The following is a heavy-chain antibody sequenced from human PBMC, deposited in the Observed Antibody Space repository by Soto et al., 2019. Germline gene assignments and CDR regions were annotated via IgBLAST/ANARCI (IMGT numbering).Heavy chain of an antibody. D-gene: IGHD6-13*01. Sequence: ASVKVSCKASGGTFSSYAISWVRQAPGQGLEWMGGIIPIFGTPNYAQKFQGRVTITADESTSTAYMELSSLRSEDTAVYYCSGIAAPLYYYGMDVWGQGTTVTVSS. CDR1: GGTFSSYA. J-gene: IGHJ6*02. V-gene: IGHV1-69*13. CDR2: IIPIFGTP. CDR3: SGIAAPLYYYGMDV.